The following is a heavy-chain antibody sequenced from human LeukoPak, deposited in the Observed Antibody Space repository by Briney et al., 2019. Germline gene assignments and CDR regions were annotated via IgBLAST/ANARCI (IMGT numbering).Heavy chain of an antibody. J-gene: IGHJ3*02. CDR2: ISSSSSYI. Sequence: GGSLRLSCAASGFTFSSYSMNWVRQAPGKGLEWVSSISSSSSYIYYADSVKGRFTISRDNAKNSLYLQMNSLRAEDTALYHCARDGFSMPFDTWGQGTMVTVSS. CDR3: ARDGFSMPFDT. CDR1: GFTFSSYS. V-gene: IGHV3-21*04.